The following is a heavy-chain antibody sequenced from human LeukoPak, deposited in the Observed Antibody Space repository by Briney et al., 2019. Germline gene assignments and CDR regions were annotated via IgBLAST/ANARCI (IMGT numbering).Heavy chain of an antibody. Sequence: SGGSLRLSCAASGFTFSSYSMNWVRQAPGKGLECVSYISSSSSTIYYADSVKGRFTISRDNSKNTLYLQMNSLRAEDTAVYYCARRAGAYSHPYDYWGQGTLVTVSS. D-gene: IGHD4/OR15-4a*01. V-gene: IGHV3-48*01. CDR1: GFTFSSYS. J-gene: IGHJ4*02. CDR2: ISSSSSTI. CDR3: ARRAGAYSHPYDY.